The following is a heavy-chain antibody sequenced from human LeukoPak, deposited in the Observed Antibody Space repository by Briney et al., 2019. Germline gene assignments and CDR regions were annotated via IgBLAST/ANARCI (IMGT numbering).Heavy chain of an antibody. Sequence: PGMSLRLSCAASGFTFSSYAMHWVRQAPGKGLEWVAVISYDGSNKYYADSVKGRFTISRDNSKNTLYLQMNSLRAEDTAVYYCARDTYCSGGSCYNWFDPWGQGALVTVSS. CDR2: ISYDGSNK. CDR1: GFTFSSYA. J-gene: IGHJ5*02. V-gene: IGHV3-30-3*01. D-gene: IGHD2-15*01. CDR3: ARDTYCSGGSCYNWFDP.